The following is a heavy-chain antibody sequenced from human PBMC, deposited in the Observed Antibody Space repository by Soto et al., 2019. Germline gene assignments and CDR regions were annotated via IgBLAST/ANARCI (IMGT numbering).Heavy chain of an antibody. CDR1: GFTFTRYS. V-gene: IGHV3-21*06. J-gene: IGHJ4*02. CDR2: ISSTTNYI. Sequence: GGSLRLSCAASGFTFTRYSMNWVRQAPGKGLEWVSSISSTTNYIYYGDSMKGRLTISRDNAKNSLYLEMNSLRAEDTAVYYCARESEDLASNFDYWGQGTLVTVSS. CDR3: ARESEDLASNFDY.